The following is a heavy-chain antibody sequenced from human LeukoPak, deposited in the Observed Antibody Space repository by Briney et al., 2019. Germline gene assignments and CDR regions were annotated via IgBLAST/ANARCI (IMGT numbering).Heavy chain of an antibody. V-gene: IGHV3-21*01. CDR1: GFTFSNAW. CDR3: ARVSNTAMVQVDY. D-gene: IGHD5-18*01. Sequence: GGSLRLSCAASGFTFSNAWMSWVRQAPGKGLEWVSSISSSSSYIYYADSVKGRFTISRDNAKNSLYLQMNSLRAEDTAVYYCARVSNTAMVQVDYWGQGTLVTVSS. CDR2: ISSSSSYI. J-gene: IGHJ4*02.